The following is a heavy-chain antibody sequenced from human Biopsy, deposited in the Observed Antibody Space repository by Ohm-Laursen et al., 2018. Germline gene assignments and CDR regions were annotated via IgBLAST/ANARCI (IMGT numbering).Heavy chain of an antibody. V-gene: IGHV4-59*01. CDR2: VYYTGST. Sequence: GTLSLTCTVSGDSISSYYWSWIRQPPGKGLEWIGYVYYTGSTDYNPSLQSRVTISVDTSKNHFSLRLRSVTPADTAIYYCSRDRGYYSDRTVPGYFDLWGRGTLVTVSS. CDR3: SRDRGYYSDRTVPGYFDL. J-gene: IGHJ2*01. CDR1: GDSISSYY. D-gene: IGHD3-22*01.